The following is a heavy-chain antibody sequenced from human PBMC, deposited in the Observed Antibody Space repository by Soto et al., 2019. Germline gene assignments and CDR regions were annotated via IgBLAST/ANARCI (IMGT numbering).Heavy chain of an antibody. V-gene: IGHV4-34*01. Sequence: QVPLQQWGAGLLKPSETLSLTCAVYGGSFSGYYWSWIRQPPGKGLEWIGELNDSGGTNYNASLKSWVSISVDTSKNQVSRQLSFVTAADTGVYYCARVRGGVKHWGQGTLVTVSS. CDR1: GGSFSGYY. CDR2: LNDSGGT. J-gene: IGHJ1*01. D-gene: IGHD3-10*01. CDR3: ARVRGGVKH.